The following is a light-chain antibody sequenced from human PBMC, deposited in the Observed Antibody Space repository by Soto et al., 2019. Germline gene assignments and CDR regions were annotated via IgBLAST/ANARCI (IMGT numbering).Light chain of an antibody. CDR3: QQYDRSSRT. J-gene: IGKJ1*01. CDR2: KAS. V-gene: IGKV1-5*03. Sequence: DIQMTQSPSTLSASVGDRVTMTCWASQSISSWLAWYQQKPGKAPKLLIYKASTLKSGVPSRFSGGGSGTEFTLTISSLKPDDFATYYCQQYDRSSRTFGQGTKVDIK. CDR1: QSISSW.